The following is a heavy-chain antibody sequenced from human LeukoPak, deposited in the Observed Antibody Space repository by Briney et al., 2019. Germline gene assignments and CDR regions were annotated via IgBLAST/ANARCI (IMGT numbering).Heavy chain of an antibody. CDR2: IYPGDSDT. D-gene: IGHD1-26*01. J-gene: IGHJ5*02. Sequence: GESLKISCKGSGYSFTNYWIAWVRQMPGKGLEWMGIIYPGDSDTRYSPSFQGQVTISADKSINTAYLQWRSLQASDTAIYYCARRGEGAEWFDPWGQGTLVTVSS. CDR1: GYSFTNYW. CDR3: ARRGEGAEWFDP. V-gene: IGHV5-51*01.